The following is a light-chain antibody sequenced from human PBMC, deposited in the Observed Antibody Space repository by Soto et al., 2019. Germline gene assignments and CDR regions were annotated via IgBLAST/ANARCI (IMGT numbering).Light chain of an antibody. CDR3: QQYGSSPRT. V-gene: IGKV3-20*01. Sequence: EIVLTQSPGTLSLSPGERATLSCRASQSVSSYLAWYQQKPGQAPRLLMYGASSRATGIPDRFSGSGSGTDFTLTIRRLEPEDFAVYYCQQYGSSPRTFGQGTKVEIK. CDR1: QSVSSY. CDR2: GAS. J-gene: IGKJ1*01.